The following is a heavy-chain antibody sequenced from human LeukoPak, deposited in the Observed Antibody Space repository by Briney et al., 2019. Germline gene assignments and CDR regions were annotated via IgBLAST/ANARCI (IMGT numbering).Heavy chain of an antibody. Sequence: SVKVSCKASGDTFSNFGFSWVRQAPGYGLEWLGGIIPLFDSTDYAPKFQGRVTITADKSTSTVYMELSSLRSEDTALYYCVRVASYDDDIGTSMYYFDYWGQGTLVSVSS. V-gene: IGHV1-69*06. J-gene: IGHJ4*02. CDR1: GDTFSNFG. CDR2: IIPLFDST. D-gene: IGHD3-22*01. CDR3: VRVASYDDDIGTSMYYFDY.